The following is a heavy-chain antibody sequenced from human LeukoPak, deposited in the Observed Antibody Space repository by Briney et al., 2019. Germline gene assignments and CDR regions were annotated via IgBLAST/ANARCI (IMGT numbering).Heavy chain of an antibody. CDR1: GFTCSSYA. V-gene: IGHV3-30-3*01. CDR3: ARDRRDTAFDY. D-gene: IGHD5-18*01. CDR2: ISYDGSNK. Sequence: GGSLRLSCAASGFTCSSYAMHWLGQAPGKGLEGVEVISYDGSNKYYADSVKGRFTISRDNSKNTLYLQMNSLRAEDTAVYYCARDRRDTAFDYWGQGTLVTVSS. J-gene: IGHJ4*02.